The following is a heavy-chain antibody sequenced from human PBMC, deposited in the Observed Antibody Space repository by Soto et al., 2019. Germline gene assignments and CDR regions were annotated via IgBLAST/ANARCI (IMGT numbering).Heavy chain of an antibody. CDR1: GGSFSGYY. Sequence: SETLSLTCAVYGGSFSGYYWTWIRQSPGKGLEWIGYISNSGSTGYNPSLKTRLSMLVDRSKNQFTLRLTSVTAADTAVYFCATESGSTYGYFDHWGQGTQVTVSS. J-gene: IGHJ4*02. CDR2: ISNSGST. D-gene: IGHD5-18*01. V-gene: IGHV4-34*10. CDR3: ATESGSTYGYFDH.